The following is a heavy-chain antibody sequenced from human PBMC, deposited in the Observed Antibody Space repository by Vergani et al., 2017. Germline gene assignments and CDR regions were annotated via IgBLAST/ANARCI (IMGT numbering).Heavy chain of an antibody. V-gene: IGHV1-18*01. J-gene: IGHJ4*02. Sequence: QVQLVQSGAEVKQPGASVKVSCKASGYTFTNYGISWVRQAPGPGLEWMGWISAYNGNTNYAQNLQGRVTMTTDTSTSTAYMELRSLRSDDTAVYYCARDRSLDSSGWYVNFDYWGQGTLVTVSS. CDR3: ARDRSLDSSGWYVNFDY. CDR1: GYTFTNYG. D-gene: IGHD6-19*01. CDR2: ISAYNGNT.